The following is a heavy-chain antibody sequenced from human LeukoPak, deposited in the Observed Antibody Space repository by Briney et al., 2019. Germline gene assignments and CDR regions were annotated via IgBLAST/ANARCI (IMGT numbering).Heavy chain of an antibody. CDR3: ARYGNYYDSSGYYSLLDY. D-gene: IGHD3-22*01. CDR2: LHYTGSENT. Sequence: SETLSLTCTVSGVSITTTIYYWGWVRQAPGKGLEWIGALHYTGSENTYYNPSLKTRVTMSVATSKNLLSLNLSSVTAADTAVCYCARYGNYYDSSGYYSLLDYWGQGTLVTVSS. CDR1: GVSITTTIYY. V-gene: IGHV4-39*07. J-gene: IGHJ4*02.